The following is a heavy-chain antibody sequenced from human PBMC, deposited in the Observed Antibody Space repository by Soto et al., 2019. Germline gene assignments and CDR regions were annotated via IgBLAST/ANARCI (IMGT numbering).Heavy chain of an antibody. Sequence: QVHLQESGPGLVKPSQTLSLTCTVSGDSISSCEYYWAWIRQPPGTGLEWIGYVFYKGKTYYNPSLMSQLSIDVDIANGQFPLSLSSVSAADVGVYFCARRYYMDSCGYADALDVWGQGTNVIVSS. CDR2: VFYKGKT. V-gene: IGHV4-30-4*01. CDR1: GDSISSCEYY. CDR3: ARRYYMDSCGYADALDV. J-gene: IGHJ3*01. D-gene: IGHD5-18*01.